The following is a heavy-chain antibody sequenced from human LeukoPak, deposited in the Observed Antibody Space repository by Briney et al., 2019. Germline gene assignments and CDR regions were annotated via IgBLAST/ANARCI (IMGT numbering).Heavy chain of an antibody. V-gene: IGHV3-21*04. CDR1: GFTFMSYY. CDR2: ISSSSSYM. Sequence: PGGSLRLSCAASGFTFMSYYMTSVRQAPGKGLEWVSSISSSSSYMYYADSVKGRFTISRDNSKNTVYLQLNSLRADDTAVYYCAKDSPLVGYTSGWSSNSFDHRGQGTLVTVSS. J-gene: IGHJ4*02. D-gene: IGHD6-19*01. CDR3: AKDSPLVGYTSGWSSNSFDH.